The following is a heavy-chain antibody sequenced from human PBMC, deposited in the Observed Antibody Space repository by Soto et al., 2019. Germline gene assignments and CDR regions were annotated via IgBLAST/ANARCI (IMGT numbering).Heavy chain of an antibody. V-gene: IGHV6-1*01. CDR1: GDRVCSNSAA. CDR2: TYYRSKWYN. D-gene: IGHD6-13*01. Sequence: SQTLPLTCAISGDRVCSNSAASNWLRKSPSRALEWLGRTYYRSKWYNDYAVSVKSRITINPDTSKNQFSLQLNSVTPEDTAVYYCARDLEAAAGTHYCHGMDVWGQGTTVTVSS. J-gene: IGHJ6*02. CDR3: ARDLEAAAGTHYCHGMDV.